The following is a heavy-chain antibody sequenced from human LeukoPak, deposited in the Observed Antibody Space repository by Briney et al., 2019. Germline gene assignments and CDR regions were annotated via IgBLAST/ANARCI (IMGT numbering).Heavy chain of an antibody. V-gene: IGHV3-23*01. CDR1: GFTFSSYA. CDR2: ISASASGGIT. D-gene: IGHD2-2*01. J-gene: IGHJ4*02. CDR3: AKRGDCSGTCTYDY. Sequence: GGSLRLSCAASGFTFSSYAMTWVRQAPGKGLEWVSGISASASGGITYYADSVKGRFTISRDNSKNTVYLQMNSLRAEDTAVYYCAKRGDCSGTCTYDYWGQGTLVTVSS.